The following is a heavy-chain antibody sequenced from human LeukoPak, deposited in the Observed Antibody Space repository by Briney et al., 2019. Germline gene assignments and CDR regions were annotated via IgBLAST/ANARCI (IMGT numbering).Heavy chain of an antibody. CDR1: GFTFSTYA. D-gene: IGHD3-10*01. V-gene: IGHV3-23*01. CDR3: VKYTIYYFGMDV. Sequence: GGSLRLSCAASGFTFSTYAMSWVRQAPGKGPEWVSTISDSGGTTYYAESVEGRFTISRDNSKNTLYLHMNSLRAEDTALYYCVKYTIYYFGMDVWGQGTTVTVSS. J-gene: IGHJ6*02. CDR2: ISDSGGTT.